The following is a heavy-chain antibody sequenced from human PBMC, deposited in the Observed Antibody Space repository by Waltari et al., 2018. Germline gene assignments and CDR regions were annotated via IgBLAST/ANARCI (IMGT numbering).Heavy chain of an antibody. Sequence: EVQLVESGGGLVKPGGSLRLSCGASGFTFRKAWMSWVRQAPGKGLEWVGRIKNKADGGTTDYATPVKGRFSISRDDSKSTLYLQMNTLKSEDTAVYYCTTDPVLTAFDYWGQGTLVTVSS. CDR2: IKNKADGGTT. CDR3: TTDPVLTAFDY. CDR1: GFTFRKAW. D-gene: IGHD2-15*01. J-gene: IGHJ4*02. V-gene: IGHV3-15*01.